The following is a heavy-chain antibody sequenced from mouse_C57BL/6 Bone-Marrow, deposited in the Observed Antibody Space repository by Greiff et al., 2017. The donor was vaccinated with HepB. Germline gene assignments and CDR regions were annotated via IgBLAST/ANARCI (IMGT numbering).Heavy chain of an antibody. J-gene: IGHJ3*01. D-gene: IGHD2-4*01. CDR1: GYSFTSYY. CDR2: IYPGSGNT. CDR3: ASGRSYYDYDKGALD. Sequence: LEESGPELVKPGASVKISCKASGYSFTSYYIHWVKQRPGQGLEWIGWIYPGSGNTKYNEKFKGKATLTADTSSSTAYMQLSSLTSEDSAVYYCASGRSYYDYDKGALDWGQGTLVTVSA. V-gene: IGHV1-66*01.